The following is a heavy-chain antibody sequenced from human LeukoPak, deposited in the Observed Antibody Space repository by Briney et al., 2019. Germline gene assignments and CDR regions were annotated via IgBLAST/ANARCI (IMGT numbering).Heavy chain of an antibody. J-gene: IGHJ5*02. CDR1: GGSFSGYY. Sequence: SETLSLTCAAYGGSFSGYYWSWIRQPPGKGLEWIGEINHSGSTNYNPSLKSRVTISVDTSKNQFSLKLSSVTAADMAVYYCARAPPPIVVVITTPVGWFDPWGQGTLVTVSS. CDR2: INHSGST. CDR3: ARAPPPIVVVITTPVGWFDP. V-gene: IGHV4-34*01. D-gene: IGHD3-22*01.